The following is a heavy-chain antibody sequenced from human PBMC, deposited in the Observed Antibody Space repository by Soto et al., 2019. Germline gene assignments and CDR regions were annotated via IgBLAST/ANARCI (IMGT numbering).Heavy chain of an antibody. J-gene: IGHJ3*02. CDR2: IPNTENKK. D-gene: IGHD6-13*01. CDR3: ARTAGGIGRGALDI. CDR1: GFTFSSYG. Sequence: QVHLAESGGGVVQPGTSLRLSCVASGFTFSSYGMHWVRQAPGKGLEWVAVIPNTENKKYYADSVKGRFTISRANSQNTLYLQMDSLMSEATAMYYCARTAGGIGRGALDIWGQGTMVTFS. V-gene: IGHV3-30*19.